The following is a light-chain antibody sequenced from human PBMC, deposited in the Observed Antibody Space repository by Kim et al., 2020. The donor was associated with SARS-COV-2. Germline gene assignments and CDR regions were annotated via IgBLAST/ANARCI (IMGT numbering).Light chain of an antibody. CDR1: QSVSSNY. CDR2: GAS. J-gene: IGKJ1*01. CDR3: QQYGNSPRT. Sequence: SPGERAILSCRASQSVSSNYVAWYQQKPGQAPRLLIYGASSRATGIPDRFSGSGSGTDFTLTISRLEPEDFVLYYCQQYGNSPRTFGQGTKVDIK. V-gene: IGKV3-20*01.